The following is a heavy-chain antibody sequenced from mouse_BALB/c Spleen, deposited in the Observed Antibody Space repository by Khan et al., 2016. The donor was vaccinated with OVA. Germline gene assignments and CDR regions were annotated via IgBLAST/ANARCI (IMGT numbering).Heavy chain of an antibody. CDR1: GDSITSGY. CDR3: ARSTYRYAFAY. D-gene: IGHD2-14*01. CDR2: ILYSGST. J-gene: IGHJ3*01. Sequence: VQLKESGPSLVKPSQTLSLTCYVTGDSITSGYWCWIRKFPGNKLEYMGYILYSGSTYYNPSLKSRISITRHTSQNQYYLQLNSVTTEDTATYYCARSTYRYAFAYWGQGTLVTVSA. V-gene: IGHV3-8*02.